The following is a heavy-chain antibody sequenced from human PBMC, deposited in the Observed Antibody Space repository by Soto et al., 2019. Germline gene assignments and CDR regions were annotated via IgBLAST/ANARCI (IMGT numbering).Heavy chain of an antibody. CDR2: IRATPAGGTA. CDR1: GFTFGYFA. Sequence: PGGSLRLSCTTSGFTFGYFALTWVRQAPGRGLEWISFIRATPAGGTAEYAASVKGRFTLSRDVSKSVAYLQMNSLKTEDTAVYYCARIGPEAAMRWFFDYWGQGALVTVSS. CDR3: ARIGPEAAMRWFFDY. V-gene: IGHV3-49*04. D-gene: IGHD2-2*01. J-gene: IGHJ4*02.